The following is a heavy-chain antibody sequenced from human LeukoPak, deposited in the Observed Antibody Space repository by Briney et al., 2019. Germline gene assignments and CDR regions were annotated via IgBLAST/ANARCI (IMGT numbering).Heavy chain of an antibody. CDR1: GGSFSGYY. D-gene: IGHD5-24*01. V-gene: IGHV4-34*01. Sequence: SETLSLTCAVYGGSFSGYYWSWIRQPPGKGLEWIGEINHSGSTNYNPSLKSRVTISVDTSKNQFSLKLSSVTAADTAVYYCARGRGLQLPRYRYYYYYYMDVWAKGPRSPSP. J-gene: IGHJ6*03. CDR3: ARGRGLQLPRYRYYYYYYMDV. CDR2: INHSGST.